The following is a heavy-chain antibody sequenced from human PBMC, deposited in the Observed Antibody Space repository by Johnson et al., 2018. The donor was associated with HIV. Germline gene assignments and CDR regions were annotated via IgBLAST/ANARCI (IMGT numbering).Heavy chain of an antibody. CDR1: GFTFRSYA. J-gene: IGHJ3*02. V-gene: IGHV3-30-3*01. CDR2: ISYDGSNK. CDR3: ARESRLGPLAHAFDI. D-gene: IGHD7-27*01. Sequence: QVQLVESGGDVVQPGRSLRLSCAASGFTFRSYAMHWVRQAPGKGLAWVAVISYDGSNKYYADSVKGRFTISSDNSKNTLYLQMNSLRAEDTAVYYCARESRLGPLAHAFDIWGQGTMVTVSS.